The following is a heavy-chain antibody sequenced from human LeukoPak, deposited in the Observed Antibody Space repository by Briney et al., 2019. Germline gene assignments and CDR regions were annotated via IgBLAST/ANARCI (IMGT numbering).Heavy chain of an antibody. V-gene: IGHV1-2*02. J-gene: IGHJ5*02. D-gene: IGHD2-2*01. CDR3: ARVFGCSSTSCYVSWFDP. Sequence: ASVKVSCKASGYTFTSYDINWVRQATGQGLEWMGWINPNSGGTNYAQKFQGRVTMTRDTSISTAYMELSRLRSDDTAVYYCARVFGCSSTSCYVSWFDPWGQGTLVTVSS. CDR1: GYTFTSYD. CDR2: INPNSGGT.